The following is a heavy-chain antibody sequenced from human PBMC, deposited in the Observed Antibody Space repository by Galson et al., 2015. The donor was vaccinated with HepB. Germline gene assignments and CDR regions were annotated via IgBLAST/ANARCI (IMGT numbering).Heavy chain of an antibody. V-gene: IGHV1-18*04. J-gene: IGHJ6*02. Sequence: SVKVSCKASGYTFTSYGISWVRQAPGQGLEWMGWISAYNGNTNYAQKLQGKVTMTTDTSTSTAYMELRSLRSDDTAVYYCARDRQQLWYYGMDVWGQGTTVTVSS. CDR1: GYTFTSYG. CDR3: ARDRQQLWYYGMDV. CDR2: ISAYNGNT. D-gene: IGHD6-13*01.